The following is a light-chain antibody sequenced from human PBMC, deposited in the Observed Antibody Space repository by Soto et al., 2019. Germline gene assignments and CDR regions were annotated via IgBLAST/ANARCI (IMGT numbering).Light chain of an antibody. CDR1: QSVSSSY. J-gene: IGKJ5*01. CDR3: QQYGSSFST. CDR2: GAS. V-gene: IGKV3-20*01. Sequence: EIVLTQSPGTLSLSPGERATLSCRASQSVSSSYLAWYQQKPGQAPRLLIYGASSRATGIPDRFSGSGFGTDFTLTISRLEPEDFAVYYCQQYGSSFSTFGQGTRLEIK.